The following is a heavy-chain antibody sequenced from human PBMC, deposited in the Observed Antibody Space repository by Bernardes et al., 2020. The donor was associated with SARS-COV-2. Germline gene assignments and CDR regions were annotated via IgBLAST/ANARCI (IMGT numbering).Heavy chain of an antibody. J-gene: IGHJ4*02. D-gene: IGHD3-22*01. CDR3: AIGSSSITMIVIVMTGQSHFVDV. CDR1: GGFISSSSYY. CDR2: IYYRGST. Sequence: PSLTCTVCGGFISSSSYYWGWIRQPPGKGQEWIGTIYYRGSTFYNPSLMSRVIMFVHRSKNQFSLSLTSVTAPDTAVYYCAIGSSSITMIVIVMTGQSHFVDVWGRGALVTVSS. V-gene: IGHV4-39*05.